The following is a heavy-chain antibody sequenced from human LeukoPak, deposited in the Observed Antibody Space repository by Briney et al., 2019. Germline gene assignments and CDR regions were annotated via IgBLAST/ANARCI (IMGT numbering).Heavy chain of an antibody. Sequence: ASVKVSCKASGYTFTSYYMHWVRQAPGQGLEWMGIINPSGGSTSYAQKFQGRVTMTRDMSTSTVYMELSSLRSEDTAVYYCARWYSSPTTPKEDYYYYYMDVWGKGTTVTVSS. J-gene: IGHJ6*03. CDR1: GYTFTSYY. CDR2: INPSGGST. CDR3: ARWYSSPTTPKEDYYYYYMDV. D-gene: IGHD6-13*01. V-gene: IGHV1-46*01.